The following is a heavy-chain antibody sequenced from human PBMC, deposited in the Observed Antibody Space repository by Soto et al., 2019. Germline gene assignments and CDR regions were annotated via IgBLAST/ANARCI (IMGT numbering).Heavy chain of an antibody. J-gene: IGHJ3*02. Sequence: SVRVSCKASGGTFSSYTISWVRQAPGQGLEWMGRIIPILGIANYAQKFQGRVTITADKSTSTAYMELSSLRSEDTAVYYCALAGIVVVPAASDAFDIWGQGTMVTVSS. CDR2: IIPILGIA. V-gene: IGHV1-69*02. CDR3: ALAGIVVVPAASDAFDI. CDR1: GGTFSSYT. D-gene: IGHD2-2*01.